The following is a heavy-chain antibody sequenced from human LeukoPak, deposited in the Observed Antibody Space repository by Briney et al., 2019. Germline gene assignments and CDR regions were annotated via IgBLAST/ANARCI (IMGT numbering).Heavy chain of an antibody. CDR3: AKDHAQWLVHRGLYFDY. D-gene: IGHD6-19*01. CDR2: ISYDGSKE. CDR1: GFTFRSYA. V-gene: IGHV3-30*04. Sequence: GRSLRLSCAASGFTFRSYAMHWVRQAPGKGLEWVALISYDGSKENYADSVKGRFTISRDNSKNTLYLQMNSLRAEDTAVYYCAKDHAQWLVHRGLYFDYWGQGTLVTVSS. J-gene: IGHJ4*02.